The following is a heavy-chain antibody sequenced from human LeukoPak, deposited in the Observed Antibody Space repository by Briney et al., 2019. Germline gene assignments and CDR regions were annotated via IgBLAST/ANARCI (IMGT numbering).Heavy chain of an antibody. CDR2: IYYSGST. J-gene: IGHJ3*02. Sequence: SETLSLTCTVSGGSISTYYWSWIRQPPGKGLERIGYIYYSGSTNYNPSLKSRVTISVDTSKNQFSLKLSSVTAADTAVYYCARLEVAATGDAFDIWGQGTMVTVSS. CDR1: GGSISTYY. CDR3: ARLEVAATGDAFDI. D-gene: IGHD2-15*01. V-gene: IGHV4-59*08.